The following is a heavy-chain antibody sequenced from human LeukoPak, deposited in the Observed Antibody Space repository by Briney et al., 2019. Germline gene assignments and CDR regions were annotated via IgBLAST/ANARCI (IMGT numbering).Heavy chain of an antibody. D-gene: IGHD3-22*01. CDR2: IYHSGAT. V-gene: IGHV4-38-2*02. CDR3: ARGNYYDSTTYYRAFDI. Sequence: SETLSLTCTVSGYSIGIGYYWGWIRQTPGKGLEWIGSIYHSGATYYNPSLKSRVTMSVDTSKNQFSLKLSSVTAADTAVYYCARGNYYDSTTYYRAFDIWGQGTMVTVSS. J-gene: IGHJ3*02. CDR1: GYSIGIGYY.